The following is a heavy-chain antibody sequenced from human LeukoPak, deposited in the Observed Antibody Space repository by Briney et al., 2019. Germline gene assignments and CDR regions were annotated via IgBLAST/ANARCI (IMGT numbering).Heavy chain of an antibody. Sequence: RSSETLSLTCFVSGASINTYYWGWIRQPPGKGLEWIGNIYYTAITNYNPSLKSRVTISVDTSKNQFSLKLGSVSAADTAVYYCARRRTVYSSFDPWGQGTLVTVSS. CDR1: GASINTYY. V-gene: IGHV4-59*08. J-gene: IGHJ5*02. D-gene: IGHD4-11*01. CDR3: ARRRTVYSSFDP. CDR2: IYYTAIT.